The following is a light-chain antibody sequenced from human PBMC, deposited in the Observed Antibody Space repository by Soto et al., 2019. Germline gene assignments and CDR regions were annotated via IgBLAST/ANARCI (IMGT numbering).Light chain of an antibody. J-gene: IGKJ1*01. CDR1: QSFSSNH. Sequence: DIVLTQSPGTLSLSPGERATLSCRASQSFSSNHLAWYQQTPGPAPRLLIYGGCSRATGIPVRFSGSGSETDFTITISRLEHEDFAVYYCQQYSRSRTFGQGTKVDI. CDR3: QQYSRSRT. V-gene: IGKV3-20*01. CDR2: GGC.